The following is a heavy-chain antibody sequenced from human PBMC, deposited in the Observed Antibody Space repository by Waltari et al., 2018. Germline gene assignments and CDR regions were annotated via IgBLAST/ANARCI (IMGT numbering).Heavy chain of an antibody. D-gene: IGHD3-10*01. Sequence: QVQLVQSGAEVKKPGASVKVSCKASGYTFTGYYMHWVRQAPGQGLEWMDRINPNTGGKNNAQKFQGRVTMTSDTSISTAYMELSRLRSDDPAVYSCARDLGNYYGSGSYTLRDYWGQGTLVTVSS. CDR3: ARDLGNYYGSGSYTLRDY. CDR2: INPNTGGK. CDR1: GYTFTGYY. J-gene: IGHJ4*02. V-gene: IGHV1-2*06.